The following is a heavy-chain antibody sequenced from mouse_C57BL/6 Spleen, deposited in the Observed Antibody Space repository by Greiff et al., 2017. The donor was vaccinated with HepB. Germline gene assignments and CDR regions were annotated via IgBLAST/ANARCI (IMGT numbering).Heavy chain of an antibody. V-gene: IGHV3-6*01. J-gene: IGHJ4*01. CDR3: AKLVYAMDY. CDR1: GYSITSGYY. D-gene: IGHD4-1*01. CDR2: ISYDGSN. Sequence: VQLRESGPGLVKPSQSLSLTCSVTGYSITSGYYWNWIRQFPGNKLEWMGYISYDGSNNYNPSLKNRISITCDTSKNQFFLKLNSVTTEDTATYYCAKLVYAMDYWGQGTSVTVSS.